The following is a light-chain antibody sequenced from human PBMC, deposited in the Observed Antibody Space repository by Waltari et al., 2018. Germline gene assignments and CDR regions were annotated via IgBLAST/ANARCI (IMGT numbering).Light chain of an antibody. CDR2: KAS. CDR1: QSIDMW. J-gene: IGKJ2*01. V-gene: IGKV1-5*03. CDR3: QQYKSYST. Sequence: DIQMTHSPPSLSAFVGDRVTITCRASQSIDMWLAWYQQKPGKAPKLLIQKASSVESGVPSRFRGSGSGTEFTLTISYLKPDDFATYYCQQYKSYSTFGQGTKLELK.